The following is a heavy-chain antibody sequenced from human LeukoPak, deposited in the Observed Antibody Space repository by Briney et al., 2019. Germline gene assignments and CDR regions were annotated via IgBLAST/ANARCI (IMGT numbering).Heavy chain of an antibody. CDR2: ISYDGSNK. D-gene: IGHD3-10*01. V-gene: IGHV3-30*04. J-gene: IGHJ6*02. CDR3: ARDGRLGELLSYYGMDV. Sequence: GGSLRLSCAASGFTFSSYAMHWVRQAPGKGLEWVAVISYDGSNKYYADSVKGRFTISRDNSKNTLYLQMNSLRAEDTAVYYCARDGRLGELLSYYGMDVWGQGTTVTVSS. CDR1: GFTFSSYA.